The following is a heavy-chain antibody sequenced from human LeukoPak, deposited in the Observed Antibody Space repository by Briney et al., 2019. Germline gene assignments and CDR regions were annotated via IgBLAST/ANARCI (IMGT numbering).Heavy chain of an antibody. CDR1: GYTFTSYG. J-gene: IGHJ5*02. V-gene: IGHV1-18*04. Sequence: SVKVSCKASGYTFTSYGISWVRQAPGQGLEWMGWISAYDGNTNYAQKLQGRVTMTTDTSTSTAYMELRSLRSDDTAVYYCARDELTYYDILTGYYRESMRFDPWGQGTLVTVSS. CDR2: ISAYDGNT. D-gene: IGHD3-9*01. CDR3: ARDELTYYDILTGYYRESMRFDP.